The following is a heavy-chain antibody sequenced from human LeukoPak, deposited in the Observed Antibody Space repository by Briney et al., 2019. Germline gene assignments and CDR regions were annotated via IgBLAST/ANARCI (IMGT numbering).Heavy chain of an antibody. CDR3: ARDWYDNSDAFDI. J-gene: IGHJ3*02. V-gene: IGHV3-20*04. CDR2: INWNGGST. Sequence: GGSLRPSCAASGFTFDDYGMSWVRQAPGKGLEWVSGINWNGGSTGYADSVKGRFTISRDNAKNSLYLQMNSLRAEDTAVYYCARDWYDNSDAFDIWGQGTMVTVSS. CDR1: GFTFDDYG. D-gene: IGHD3-9*01.